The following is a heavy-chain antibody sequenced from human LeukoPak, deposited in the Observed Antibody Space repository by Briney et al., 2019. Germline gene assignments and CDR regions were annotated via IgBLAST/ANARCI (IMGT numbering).Heavy chain of an antibody. D-gene: IGHD2-2*01. CDR3: ASKLQWLFAFDV. Sequence: SETLSLTCTVSGGSISSSSYYWGWIRQPPGKGLEWIGTIDYSGSIYYNPSLKSRLTMSVDTSQNHISLKLTSMTAADTAIYFCASKLQWLFAFDVWGQGTLVTVSS. CDR2: IDYSGSI. V-gene: IGHV4-39*02. J-gene: IGHJ3*01. CDR1: GGSISSSSYY.